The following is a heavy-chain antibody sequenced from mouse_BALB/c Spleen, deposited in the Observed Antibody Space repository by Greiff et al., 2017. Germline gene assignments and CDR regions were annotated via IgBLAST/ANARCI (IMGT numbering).Heavy chain of an antibody. CDR1: GFTFSSYG. Sequence: EVKVVESGGDLVKPGGSLKLSCAASGFTFSSYGMSWVRQTPDKRLEWVATISSGGSYTYYPDSVKGRFTISRDNAKNTLYLQMSSLKSEDTAMYYCARHEGSSPYYFDYWGQGTTLTVSS. CDR2: ISSGGSYT. D-gene: IGHD1-1*01. V-gene: IGHV5-6*01. CDR3: ARHEGSSPYYFDY. J-gene: IGHJ2*01.